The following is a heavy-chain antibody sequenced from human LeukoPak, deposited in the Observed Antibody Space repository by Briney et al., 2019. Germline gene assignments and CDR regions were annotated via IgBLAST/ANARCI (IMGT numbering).Heavy chain of an antibody. V-gene: IGHV3-23*01. CDR2: ISGSGGST. J-gene: IGHJ4*02. Sequence: PGGSLRLSCAASGFTFSSYAMSWVRQAPGKGLELVSAISGSGGSTYYADSVKGRFTISRDNSKNTLYLQMNSLRAEDTAVYYCAKDRVVVPAAIDYWGQGTLVTVSS. D-gene: IGHD2-2*01. CDR3: AKDRVVVPAAIDY. CDR1: GFTFSSYA.